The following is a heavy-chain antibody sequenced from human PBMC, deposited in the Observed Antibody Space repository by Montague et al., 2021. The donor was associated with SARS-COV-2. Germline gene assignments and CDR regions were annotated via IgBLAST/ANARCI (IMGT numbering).Heavy chain of an antibody. CDR2: ISGSGST. CDR3: APPVEASYHFDY. CDR1: GFTISSYA. V-gene: IGHV3-23*01. D-gene: IGHD2-15*01. J-gene: IGHJ4*02. Sequence: SLRLSCAVSGFTISSYAMSWVRQPPGKGLEWVSAISGSGSTYYADSVKGRLTISRDNSKNTLYLQVNSLRAEDTAVYYCAPPVEASYHFDYWGQGTLVTVSS.